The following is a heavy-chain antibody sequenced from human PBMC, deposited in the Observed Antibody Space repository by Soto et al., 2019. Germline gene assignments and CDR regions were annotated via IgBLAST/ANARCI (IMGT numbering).Heavy chain of an antibody. CDR1: GGSISSYY. CDR3: ARRYGSAIYY. V-gene: IGHV4-59*08. CDR2: IYYSGST. J-gene: IGHJ4*02. D-gene: IGHD1-26*01. Sequence: SETLSLTCTVSGGSISSYYWSWIRQPPGKGLEWIGYIYYSGSTNYNPSLKSRVTISVDTSKNQFSLKLSSVTAADTAVYYCARRYGSAIYYWGQGTLVTVSS.